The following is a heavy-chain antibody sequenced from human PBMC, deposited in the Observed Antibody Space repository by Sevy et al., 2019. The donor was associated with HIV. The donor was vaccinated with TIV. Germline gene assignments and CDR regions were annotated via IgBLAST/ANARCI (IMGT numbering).Heavy chain of an antibody. CDR3: ARASQQLVLLREYYFDY. Sequence: GGSLRLSCAASGFNVNDNYMTWVRQAPGKGLEWVSSISSSSSYIYYADSLKGRFTVSRDNAKNSLYLQMNSLRAEDTAVYYCARASQQLVLLREYYFDYWGQGTLVTVSS. CDR2: ISSSSSYI. D-gene: IGHD6-13*01. CDR1: GFNVNDNY. V-gene: IGHV3-21*01. J-gene: IGHJ4*02.